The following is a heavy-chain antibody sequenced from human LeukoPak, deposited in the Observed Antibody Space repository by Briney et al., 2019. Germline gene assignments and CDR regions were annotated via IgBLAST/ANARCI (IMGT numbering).Heavy chain of an antibody. CDR3: ATWGIAVAGTFDY. V-gene: IGHV4-39*01. J-gene: IGHJ4*02. Sequence: SETLSLTCTVSGSSISSTSYYWGWIRQPPGKGLEWIGSIYYNGNPYYNPSLKSRLNIPVDTSRNQFSLKLSSATAADTAVYYCATWGIAVAGTFDYWGQGTLVTVS. CDR2: IYYNGNP. D-gene: IGHD6-19*01. CDR1: GSSISSTSYY.